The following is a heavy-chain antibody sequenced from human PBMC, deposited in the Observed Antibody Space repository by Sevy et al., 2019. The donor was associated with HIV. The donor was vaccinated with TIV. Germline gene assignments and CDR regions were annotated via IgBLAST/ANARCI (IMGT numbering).Heavy chain of an antibody. D-gene: IGHD2-8*01. V-gene: IGHV3-23*01. Sequence: GSLGLSCAASGFTFSKCIMSWIRQTPGKGLGGGSTFSLGCGKRNYADSSKGRFTISIDDSRNTFYLQMNSLRAEDTGIYYCAREGCTKPHDYWGQGTVVTVSS. CDR1: GFTFSKCI. J-gene: IGHJ4*02. CDR2: FSLGCGKR. CDR3: AREGCTKPHDY.